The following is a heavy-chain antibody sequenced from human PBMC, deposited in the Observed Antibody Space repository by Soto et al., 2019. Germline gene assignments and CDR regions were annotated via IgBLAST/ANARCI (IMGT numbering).Heavy chain of an antibody. CDR1: GDSITSPSSS. J-gene: IGHJ3*02. CDR2: IYQNGKT. Sequence: QLQLQESGPGLVKPSETLSLTCIVSGDSITSPSSSWTWFRQPPRKSLEWIGYIYQNGKTYYNPSVKGRVTISGDTSKHQFSPSLQSVTAADTALYFCVRRKLVDVFDIWGPGTLVTVSS. CDR3: VRRKLVDVFDI. D-gene: IGHD2-8*01. V-gene: IGHV4-30-2*01.